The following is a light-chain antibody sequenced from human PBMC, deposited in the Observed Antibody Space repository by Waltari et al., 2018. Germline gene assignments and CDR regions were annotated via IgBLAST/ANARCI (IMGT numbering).Light chain of an antibody. CDR2: AAS. Sequence: AIQMTQSPSSLSASVGARVPITCRASQGIRNDLGWYQQKPGKAPKLLIYAASSLQSGVPSRFSGSGSGTDFTLIISSLQPEDFATYYCLQDYNYPFTFGPGTKVDIK. J-gene: IGKJ3*01. CDR1: QGIRND. V-gene: IGKV1-6*01. CDR3: LQDYNYPFT.